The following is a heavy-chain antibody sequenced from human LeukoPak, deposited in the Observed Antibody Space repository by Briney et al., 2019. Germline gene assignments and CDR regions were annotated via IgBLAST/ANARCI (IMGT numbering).Heavy chain of an antibody. CDR3: VSAYGGLLDY. D-gene: IGHD3-16*01. Sequence: GGSLRLSCAASGFTFSSYEMNWVRQAPGKGLEWISYISSTSSSIYYADSVEGRFTISRDNAKNSVHLQMNSLRAEDTATYYCVSAYGGLLDYWGQGTLVTVSS. J-gene: IGHJ4*02. CDR1: GFTFSSYE. V-gene: IGHV3-48*03. CDR2: ISSTSSSI.